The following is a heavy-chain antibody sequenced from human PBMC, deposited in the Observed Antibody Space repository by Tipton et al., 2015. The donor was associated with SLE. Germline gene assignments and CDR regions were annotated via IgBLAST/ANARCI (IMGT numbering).Heavy chain of an antibody. V-gene: IGHV3-30-3*01. J-gene: IGHJ6*02. Sequence: SLRLSCAASGFTFSSYAMHWVRQAPGKGLEWVAVISYDGSNKYYADSVKGRFTISRDNSKNTLYLQMNSLRAEDTAVYYCARVRWCSSTSCYDKYSMDVWGQGTTVTVSS. CDR2: ISYDGSNK. CDR1: GFTFSSYA. D-gene: IGHD2-2*01. CDR3: ARVRWCSSTSCYDKYSMDV.